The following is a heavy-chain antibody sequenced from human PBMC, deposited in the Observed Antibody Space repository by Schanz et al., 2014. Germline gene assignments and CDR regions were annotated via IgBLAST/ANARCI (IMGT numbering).Heavy chain of an antibody. CDR1: GYTLSAYS. CDR3: AGAVDSSGYYFDY. Sequence: QVQLVQSGTQVKKPGASVKVSCKASGYTLSAYSLHWVRQAPGQGLEWMGIVNPSVRGTHFAREFQGRVTVTSDTSTSTVYMELSGLRSEDTAGYYCAGAVDSSGYYFDYWGQGTLVTVSS. J-gene: IGHJ4*02. D-gene: IGHD3-22*01. CDR2: VNPSVRGT. V-gene: IGHV1-46*03.